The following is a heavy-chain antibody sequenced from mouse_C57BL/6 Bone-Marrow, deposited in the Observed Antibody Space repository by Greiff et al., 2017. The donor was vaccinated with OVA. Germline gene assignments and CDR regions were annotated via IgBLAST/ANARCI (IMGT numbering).Heavy chain of an antibody. CDR3: AFYYGSSYRYIDV. CDR2: ISPNFGTT. J-gene: IGHJ1*03. D-gene: IGHD1-1*01. V-gene: IGHV1-39*01. CDR1: GYSFTDYN. Sequence: EVQWVESGPGLVQPGASVKISCTASGYSFTDYNMNWVQQSNGKSLEWIGVISPNFGTTSYNQKIKGQATLTVDQSTSTGYMQLNSLTSEDSAVYYCAFYYGSSYRYIDVWGTGTTVTVPS.